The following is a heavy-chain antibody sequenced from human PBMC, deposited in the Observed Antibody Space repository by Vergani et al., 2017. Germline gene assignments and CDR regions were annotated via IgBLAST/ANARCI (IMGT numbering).Heavy chain of an antibody. CDR2: IYYSGST. J-gene: IGHJ4*02. D-gene: IGHD2-2*01. CDR1: GGSISSSSYY. Sequence: QLQLQESGPGLVKPSETLSLTCTVSGGSISSSSYYWGWIRQPPGKGLEWIGSIYYSGSTYYNPPLKSRFTISVDTSKNQFSLNLSSVTAAETDVYYCARHSHQLLSLRGYYFDYWGQGTLVIVSS. CDR3: ARHSHQLLSLRGYYFDY. V-gene: IGHV4-39*01.